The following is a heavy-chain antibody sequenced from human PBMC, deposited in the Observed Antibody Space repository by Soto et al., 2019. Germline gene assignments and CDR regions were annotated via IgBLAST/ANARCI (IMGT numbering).Heavy chain of an antibody. D-gene: IGHD3-9*01. CDR1: GYSFTSYW. V-gene: IGHV5-51*01. CDR2: IYPGGSDT. CDR3: ARHGGVSDWLPHTLYYYYGMDV. Sequence: GESLKISCKGSGYSFTSYWIGWVRQMPGKGLEWMGIIYPGGSDTRYSPSFQGQVTISADKSISTAYLQWSSLKASDAAMYYCARHGGVSDWLPHTLYYYYGMDVWGQGTTVTVSS. J-gene: IGHJ6*02.